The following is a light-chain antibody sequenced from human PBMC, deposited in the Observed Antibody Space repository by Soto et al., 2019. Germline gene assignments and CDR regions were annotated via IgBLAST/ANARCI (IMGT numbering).Light chain of an antibody. Sequence: QSVLTQPPSASGTPGQRVTISCSGSTSNIGRNTVHWYQQLPGTAPKLLIYSNNQRPSGVPDRFSGSKSGTSASLAISGLQSEDEADYYCAAWDDSLNGVVFGGGTKLTAL. J-gene: IGLJ2*01. V-gene: IGLV1-44*01. CDR3: AAWDDSLNGVV. CDR2: SNN. CDR1: TSNIGRNT.